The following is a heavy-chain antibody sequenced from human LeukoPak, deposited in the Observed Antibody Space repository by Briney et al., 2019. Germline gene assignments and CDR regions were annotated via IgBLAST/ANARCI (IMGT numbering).Heavy chain of an antibody. CDR1: GFTFSSYG. CDR2: ISYDGSNK. CDR3: GGYNHLGFDY. D-gene: IGHD5-24*01. Sequence: PGGSLRLSCAASGFTFSSYGMHWVRQAPGKGLEWVAVISYDGSNKYYADSVKGRFTISRDNSKNTLYLQMNSLRAEDTAVYYCGGYNHLGFDYWGQGTLVTVSS. V-gene: IGHV3-30*03. J-gene: IGHJ4*02.